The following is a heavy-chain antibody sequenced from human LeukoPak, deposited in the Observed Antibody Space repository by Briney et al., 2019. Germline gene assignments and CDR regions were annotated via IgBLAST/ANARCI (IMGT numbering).Heavy chain of an antibody. D-gene: IGHD2-2*01. J-gene: IGHJ4*02. CDR3: AKNIEYQLLRFFDF. CDR1: GFTFRSYA. CDR2: ITGGGDST. V-gene: IGHV3-23*01. Sequence: GGSLRLSCAASGFTFRSYAMSWVRQAPGKGLEWVSAITGGGDSTYYADSVKGRFTISRDNSKNTLYLQMNSLRAEDTAVYCCAKNIEYQLLRFFDFWGQGTLVTVSS.